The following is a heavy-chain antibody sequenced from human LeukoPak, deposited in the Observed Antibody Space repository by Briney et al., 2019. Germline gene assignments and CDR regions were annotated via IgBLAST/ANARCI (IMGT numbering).Heavy chain of an antibody. CDR1: GFTFSTYW. J-gene: IGHJ4*02. D-gene: IGHD2-15*01. CDR2: INSDGSTT. V-gene: IGHV3-74*01. Sequence: GGSLRLSCAASGFTFSTYWMHWVRQVPGKGRVWVSRINSDGSTTSYADSVKGRFTISRDNAKNTLYLQMNSLRAEDTAVYYCARDYCSGGSCYYAYWGQGTLVTVSS. CDR3: ARDYCSGGSCYYAY.